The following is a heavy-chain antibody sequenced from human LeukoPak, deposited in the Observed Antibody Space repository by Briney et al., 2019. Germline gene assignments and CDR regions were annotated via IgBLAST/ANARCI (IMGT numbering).Heavy chain of an antibody. CDR1: GGSIRSGDYY. CDR3: ARVGRGVFGVVTKCAFDI. J-gene: IGHJ3*02. Sequence: PSETLSLTCTVSGGSIRSGDYYWSWIRQPPGKGLEWIGYIYYSGSTYYNPSLKSRVTISVDTSKNQFSLKLSSVTAADTAVYYCARVGRGVFGVVTKCAFDIWGQGTVVTVSS. V-gene: IGHV4-30-4*08. D-gene: IGHD3-3*01. CDR2: IYYSGST.